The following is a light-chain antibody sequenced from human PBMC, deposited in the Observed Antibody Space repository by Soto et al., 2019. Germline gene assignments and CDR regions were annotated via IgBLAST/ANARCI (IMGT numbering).Light chain of an antibody. Sequence: EVVLTQSPGTLSLSPGEGATLSCRASQIVTGNFLAWYQQKPGQAPRLLMYDASTRATGIPDRFSGSGSGTNLTLIISRLEPEDFAVYYCQQYGDSLLTFGQGTKVDI. CDR1: QIVTGNF. CDR2: DAS. V-gene: IGKV3-20*01. CDR3: QQYGDSLLT. J-gene: IGKJ1*01.